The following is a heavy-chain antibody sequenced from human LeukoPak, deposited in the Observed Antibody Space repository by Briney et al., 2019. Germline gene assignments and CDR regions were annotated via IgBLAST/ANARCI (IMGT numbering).Heavy chain of an antibody. CDR2: ISPSGGST. D-gene: IGHD3-10*01. V-gene: IGHV1-46*01. J-gene: IGHJ4*02. CDR3: ARATITMVRGVIIRYFDY. CDR1: GYTFTSYY. Sequence: ASVKVSCKASGYTFTSYYMHWVRQAPGQGLEWMGIISPSGGSTSYAQKFQGRVTMTRDTSTSTAYMELSSLRSEDTAVYYCARATITMVRGVIIRYFDYWGQGTLVTVSS.